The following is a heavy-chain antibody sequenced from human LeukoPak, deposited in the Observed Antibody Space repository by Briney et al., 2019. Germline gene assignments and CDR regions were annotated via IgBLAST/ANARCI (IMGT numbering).Heavy chain of an antibody. CDR3: AKDMGTTPYYLDY. J-gene: IGHJ4*02. CDR1: GFTFSNHA. CDR2: ISGSAGST. Sequence: PGASLTLSCAASGFTFSNHAITWVRQAPGKGLEWVSTISGSAGSTFYADSVKGRFTISRDNFKNTVFLQMNRLRAEDMALYYCAKDMGTTPYYLDYWGEGILVTVSS. D-gene: IGHD1-7*01. V-gene: IGHV3-23*01.